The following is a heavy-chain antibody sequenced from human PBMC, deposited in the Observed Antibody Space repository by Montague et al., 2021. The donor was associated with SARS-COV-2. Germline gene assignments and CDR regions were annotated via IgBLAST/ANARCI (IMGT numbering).Heavy chain of an antibody. CDR3: ARVLICGGDCYAFDY. CDR1: GYTFTSYD. J-gene: IGHJ4*02. V-gene: IGHV1-8*02. Sequence: SVKVSCKASGYTFTSYDINWVRQATGHGLEWMGWMNPNGGNTGYAQKFQGRVTMTRNTSISTAYMELSSLSSEDTAVYYCARVLICGGDCYAFDYWGQGTLVTVSS. CDR2: MNPNGGNT. D-gene: IGHD2-21*02.